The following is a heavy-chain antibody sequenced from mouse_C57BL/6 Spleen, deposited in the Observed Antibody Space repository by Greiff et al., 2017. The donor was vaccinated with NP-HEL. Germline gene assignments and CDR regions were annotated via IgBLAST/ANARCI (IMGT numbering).Heavy chain of an antibody. CDR3: ARDYYGSSYAMDY. CDR1: GFTIKNTY. V-gene: IGHV14-3*01. Sequence: EVKLVESVAELVRPGASVKLSCTASGFTIKNTYMHWVKQRPEQGLEWIGRIDPANGNTKYAPKFQGKATITADTSSNTAYLQLSSLTSEDTAIYYCARDYYGSSYAMDYWGQGTSVTVSS. J-gene: IGHJ4*01. D-gene: IGHD1-1*01. CDR2: IDPANGNT.